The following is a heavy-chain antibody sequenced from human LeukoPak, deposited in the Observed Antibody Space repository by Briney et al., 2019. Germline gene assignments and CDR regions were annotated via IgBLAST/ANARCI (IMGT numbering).Heavy chain of an antibody. Sequence: GGSLRLSCAASGFTFSSYAMSWVRQAPGKGLEWVSAISGSGGSTYYADSVKDRFTISRDNSKNTLYLQMNSLRAEDTAVYYCAKDEITMIVVATPYYFDYWGQGTLVTVSS. D-gene: IGHD3-22*01. V-gene: IGHV3-23*01. J-gene: IGHJ4*02. CDR3: AKDEITMIVVATPYYFDY. CDR2: ISGSGGST. CDR1: GFTFSSYA.